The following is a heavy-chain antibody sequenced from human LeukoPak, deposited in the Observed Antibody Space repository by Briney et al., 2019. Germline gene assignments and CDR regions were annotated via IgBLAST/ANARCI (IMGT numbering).Heavy chain of an antibody. CDR2: IYSGGST. Sequence: PGGSLRLSCAASGFTVSSNYMSWVRQAPGKGLEWVSVIYSGGSTYYADSVKGRFTISRDNSKSTLYIQMNSLRAEDTAVYYCAKDRAYYSDSSGYYLVRAYDYWGQGTLVTVSS. CDR1: GFTVSSNY. V-gene: IGHV3-53*01. J-gene: IGHJ4*02. D-gene: IGHD3-22*01. CDR3: AKDRAYYSDSSGYYLVRAYDY.